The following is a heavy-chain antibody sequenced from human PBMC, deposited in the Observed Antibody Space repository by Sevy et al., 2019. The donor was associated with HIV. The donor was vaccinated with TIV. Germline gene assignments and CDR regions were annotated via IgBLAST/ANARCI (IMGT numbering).Heavy chain of an antibody. CDR1: GFSLSTSGVG. J-gene: IGHJ4*02. V-gene: IGHV2-5*02. D-gene: IGHD1-26*01. CDR3: ADKYSYNSGPSGFYFDH. Sequence: SGPTLVNPTQTLTLTCTVSGFSLSTSGVGVGWIRQPPGKALEWLALIYWDGDERYSPSLRSRLTITKDTSKDQVVLIMTNIEPVDTGTYYCADKYSYNSGPSGFYFDHWGQGTLVTVSS. CDR2: IYWDGDE.